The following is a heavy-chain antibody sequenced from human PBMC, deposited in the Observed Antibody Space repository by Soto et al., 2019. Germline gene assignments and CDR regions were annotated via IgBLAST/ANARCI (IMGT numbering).Heavy chain of an antibody. D-gene: IGHD3-3*01. J-gene: IGHJ4*02. CDR2: IIPIFGIA. CDR1: GGTFSSYA. Sequence: SVKVSCKATGGTFSSYAISWVRQAPGQGLEWMGRIIPIFGIANYAQKFQGRVTITADKSTSTAYMELSSLRSEDMAVYYCARELSFYDFWSGYLDYWGQGTLVTVSS. V-gene: IGHV1-69*04. CDR3: ARELSFYDFWSGYLDY.